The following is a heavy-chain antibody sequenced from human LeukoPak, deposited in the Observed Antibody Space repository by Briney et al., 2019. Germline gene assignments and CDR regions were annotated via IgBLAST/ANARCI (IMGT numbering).Heavy chain of an antibody. CDR3: ARADQRWLQFYY. CDR2: IYYSGST. V-gene: IGHV4-59*01. D-gene: IGHD5-24*01. J-gene: IGHJ4*02. CDR1: GGSISSYY. Sequence: SETLSLTCTVSGGSISSYYWSWIRQPPGKGLEWIGYIYYSGSTNYNPSLKSRVTISVDTSKNQFSLKLSFVTAADTAVYYCARADQRWLQFYYWGQGTLVTVSS.